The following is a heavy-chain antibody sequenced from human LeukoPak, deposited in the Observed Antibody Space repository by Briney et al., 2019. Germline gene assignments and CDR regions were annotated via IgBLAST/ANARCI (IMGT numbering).Heavy chain of an antibody. D-gene: IGHD3-22*01. Sequence: PSETLSLTCTVSGGSISSYYWSWIRQPAGKGLEWIGYIYYSGSTNYNPSLKSRVTISVDTSKNQFSLKLSSVTAADTAVYYCARGDSSGYYYLVAFDIWGQGTMVTVFS. CDR2: IYYSGST. CDR3: ARGDSSGYYYLVAFDI. V-gene: IGHV4-59*01. J-gene: IGHJ3*02. CDR1: GGSISSYY.